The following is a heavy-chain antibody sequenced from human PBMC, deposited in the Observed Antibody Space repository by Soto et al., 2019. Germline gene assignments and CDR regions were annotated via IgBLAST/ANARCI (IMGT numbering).Heavy chain of an antibody. V-gene: IGHV3-53*01. Sequence: PGWSLRLSCAASGLNVSTANMSWVRRAPGQGLEWVAVIYSGGNKFYAESVKGRFTISRDNSKNTLYLQMNRVRVEDTAVYYCARDRSIAGRNYHYGMDVWGQGTTVTVSS. CDR2: IYSGGNK. D-gene: IGHD6-6*01. CDR3: ARDRSIAGRNYHYGMDV. CDR1: GLNVSTAN. J-gene: IGHJ6*02.